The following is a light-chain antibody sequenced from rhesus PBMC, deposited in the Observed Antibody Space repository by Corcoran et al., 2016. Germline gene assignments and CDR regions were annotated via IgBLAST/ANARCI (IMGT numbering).Light chain of an antibody. CDR1: SSDIGDYND. CDR3: CSYRRGNTIV. J-gene: IGLJ6*01. V-gene: IGLV2S9*01. Sequence: QSALTQPPSVSKSLGQSVTISCTGTSSDIGDYNDVSWYRHYPGTAPKLLIYDVSQRPSGVSDRFSGSKSGNMASLTISGLQAEDETDYYCCSYRRGNTIVFGSGTKLTVL. CDR2: DVS.